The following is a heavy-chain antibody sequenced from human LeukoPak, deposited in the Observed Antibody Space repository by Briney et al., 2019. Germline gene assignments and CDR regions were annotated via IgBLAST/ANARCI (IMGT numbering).Heavy chain of an antibody. CDR3: ARSGPGDY. CDR2: IYTSGST. V-gene: IGHV4-61*02. Sequence: SQTLSLTCTVSGGSISSGSYYWSWIRQPAGKGLEWIGRIYTSGSTNYNPSLKSRVTISADTSKNQFSLKLSSVTAADTAVYYCARSGPGDYWGQGTLVTVSS. D-gene: IGHD7-27*01. CDR1: GGSISSGSYY. J-gene: IGHJ4*02.